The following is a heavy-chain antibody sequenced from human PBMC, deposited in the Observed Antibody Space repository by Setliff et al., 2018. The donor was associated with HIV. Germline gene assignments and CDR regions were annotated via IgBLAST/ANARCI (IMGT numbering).Heavy chain of an antibody. CDR2: INSNNGGT. CDR3: ASFDLSTTSSAD. V-gene: IGHV1-2*02. Sequence: ASVKVSCKTSGYTFTAYYIHWVRQAPGQGLEWMGWINSNNGGTKYAQNFQGRVTMTRDTSITTAYMELSSLISDDTAVYYCASFDLSTTSSADWGQGALVTVSS. J-gene: IGHJ1*01. D-gene: IGHD6-6*01. CDR1: GYTFTAYY.